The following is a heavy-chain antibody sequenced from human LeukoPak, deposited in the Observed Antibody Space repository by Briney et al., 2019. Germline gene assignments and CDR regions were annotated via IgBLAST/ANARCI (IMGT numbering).Heavy chain of an antibody. Sequence: GGSLRLSCAASGFTFSSYAMSWVRQAPGKGLEWVPAISAGGGSTYYADSVKGRFTISRDNSKNTLYLQMNSLRAEDTAVYYCAKNRDVFNRATDYWGQGTLVTVSS. CDR3: AKNRDVFNRATDY. CDR1: GFTFSSYA. J-gene: IGHJ4*02. D-gene: IGHD1-14*01. V-gene: IGHV3-23*01. CDR2: ISAGGGST.